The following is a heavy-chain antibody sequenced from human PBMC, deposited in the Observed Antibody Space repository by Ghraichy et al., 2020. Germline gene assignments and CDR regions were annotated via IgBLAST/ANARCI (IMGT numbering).Heavy chain of an antibody. CDR2: VYISGST. CDR1: GAAISRYY. Sequence: SETLSLTCTVSGAAISRYYWSWIRQPAGKGLEWIGRVYISGSTQSNPSLKSRVTMSINTSNNQFSLRLNSVTAADTAVYYCARDFYDNMGLGDYGMDVWGQGTTVTVSS. V-gene: IGHV4-4*07. J-gene: IGHJ6*02. CDR3: ARDFYDNMGLGDYGMDV. D-gene: IGHD3-22*01.